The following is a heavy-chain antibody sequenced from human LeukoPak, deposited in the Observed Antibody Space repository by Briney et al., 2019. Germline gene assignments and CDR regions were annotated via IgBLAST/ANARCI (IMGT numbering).Heavy chain of an antibody. V-gene: IGHV3-49*03. J-gene: IGHJ6*02. CDR1: RLTFGEHA. Sequence: GGSLTLSRTASRLTFGEHAMSWLGPAPRKGREGVGFIRRKAYGGTTEYAVSVKGRFTISRADSKSIAYLQMNSLKAEDADVYYCSRGPIQLWLHNGMDVWGQGTTVIVSS. CDR3: SRGPIQLWLHNGMDV. CDR2: IRRKAYGGTT. D-gene: IGHD5-18*01.